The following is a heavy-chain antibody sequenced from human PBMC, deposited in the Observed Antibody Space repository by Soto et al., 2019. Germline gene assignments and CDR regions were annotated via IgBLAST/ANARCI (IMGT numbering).Heavy chain of an antibody. CDR1: GFTFGDYA. D-gene: IGHD2-21*02. Sequence: GGSLRLSCTASGFTFGDYAMSWVRQAPGKGLEWVGFIRSKAYGGTPEYAASVKGRFTISRDDSKSIAYLQMNSLKTEDTAVYYCTRPPYCGGDCYEYFQHWGQGTLVTVSS. J-gene: IGHJ1*01. CDR3: TRPPYCGGDCYEYFQH. CDR2: IRSKAYGGTP. V-gene: IGHV3-49*04.